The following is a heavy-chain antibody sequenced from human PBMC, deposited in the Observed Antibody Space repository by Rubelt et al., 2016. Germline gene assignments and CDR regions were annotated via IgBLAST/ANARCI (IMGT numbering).Heavy chain of an antibody. D-gene: IGHD1-26*01. CDR2: MNPNSGHT. CDR1: GYTFTSYD. Sequence: QVQLVQSGSELKKPGASVKVSCKASGYTFTSYDINWVRQATGQGLEWMGWMNPNSGHTGVAQKFQGRVTMTRTTSISTAYMGLSSLRSEDTAVYYCARYGGSSADLDYWGQGTLVTVSS. J-gene: IGHJ4*02. V-gene: IGHV1-8*01. CDR3: ARYGGSSADLDY.